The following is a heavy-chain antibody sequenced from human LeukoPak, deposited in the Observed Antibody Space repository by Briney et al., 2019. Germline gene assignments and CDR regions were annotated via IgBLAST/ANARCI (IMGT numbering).Heavy chain of an antibody. Sequence: ASVKVSCKASGYTFTSYYMHWVRQAPGQGLEWMGIINPSIGSTSYAQKSQARVTMTRDTSTSTVYMELSSLRTEDTAVYYCVRGAYAKEELAPPGWDYWGQGTLVTVSS. CDR2: INPSIGST. CDR1: GYTFTSYY. CDR3: VRGAYAKEELAPPGWDY. D-gene: IGHD1-26*01. V-gene: IGHV1-46*01. J-gene: IGHJ4*02.